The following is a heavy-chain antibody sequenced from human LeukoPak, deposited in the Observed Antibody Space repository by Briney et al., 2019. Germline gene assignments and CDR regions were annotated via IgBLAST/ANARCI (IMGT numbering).Heavy chain of an antibody. CDR2: ISAYNGNT. V-gene: IGHV1-18*01. Sequence: PGASVKVSCKASGYTFTSYGISWVRQAPGQGLEWMGWISAYNGNTNYAQKLQGRVTMTTETSTSTAYMELRRLRSDDTAVYYCARTPDNYSNDYWGQGTLVTVSS. CDR3: ARTPDNYSNDY. J-gene: IGHJ4*02. D-gene: IGHD5-24*01. CDR1: GYTFTSYG.